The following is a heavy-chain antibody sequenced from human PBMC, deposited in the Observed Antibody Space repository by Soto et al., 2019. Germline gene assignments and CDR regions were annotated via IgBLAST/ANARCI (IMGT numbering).Heavy chain of an antibody. J-gene: IGHJ4*02. V-gene: IGHV3-64*01. CDR1: GFTFSSYD. CDR2: ISSNGGTT. Sequence: EVQLAESGGGMVQPGGSLRLSCVASGFTFSSYDMHWVRQAPGKGLEYVSSISSNGGTTYYGNSVKGRFTISRDNSKNTLYLQMGSLRAEDMAVYYCVRRVSANYDYCGQGTLVTVSS. D-gene: IGHD1-7*01. CDR3: VRRVSANYDY.